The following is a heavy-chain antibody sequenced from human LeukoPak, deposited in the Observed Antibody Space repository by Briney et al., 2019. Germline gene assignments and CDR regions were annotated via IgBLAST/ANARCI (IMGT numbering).Heavy chain of an antibody. J-gene: IGHJ3*02. D-gene: IGHD4-17*01. Sequence: SETLSLTCAVYGGSFSGYYWSWIRHPPGKGLEWIGEINHSGSTNYNPSLKSRVTISVDTSKNQFSLKLSSVTAADTAVYYCARATVTRHDAFDIWGQGTMVTVSS. CDR3: ARATVTRHDAFDI. CDR1: GGSFSGYY. V-gene: IGHV4-34*01. CDR2: INHSGST.